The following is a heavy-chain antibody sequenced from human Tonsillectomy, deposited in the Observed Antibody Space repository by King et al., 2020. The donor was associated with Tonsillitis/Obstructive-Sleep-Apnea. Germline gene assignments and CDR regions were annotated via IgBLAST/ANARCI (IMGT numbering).Heavy chain of an antibody. J-gene: IGHJ3*02. Sequence: QLVQYGAEVKKPGASVKVSCKASGYTFTGYYMHWVRQAPGQGPEWMGWINANSGGTNYAQKFQGWVTMTRDTSISTAYMELRRLRSDDTAVYYCAREQATVSGICAFDIWGQGTMVTVSS. CDR3: AREQATVSGICAFDI. V-gene: IGHV1-2*04. D-gene: IGHD4-11*01. CDR1: GYTFTGYY. CDR2: INANSGGT.